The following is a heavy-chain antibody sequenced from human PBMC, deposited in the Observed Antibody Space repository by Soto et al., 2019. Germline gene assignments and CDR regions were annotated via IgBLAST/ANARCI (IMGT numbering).Heavy chain of an antibody. CDR1: GFTFSSYA. Sequence: QVQLVESGGGVVQPGRSLRLSCAASGFTFSSYAMHWVRQAPGKGLEWVAVISYDGSNKYYADSVKGRFTISRDNSKNTLYLQMNSLRAEDTAVYYCAKELMGYGVYYYYGMDVWGQGTTVTVSS. V-gene: IGHV3-30*04. CDR3: AKELMGYGVYYYYGMDV. J-gene: IGHJ6*02. D-gene: IGHD5-12*01. CDR2: ISYDGSNK.